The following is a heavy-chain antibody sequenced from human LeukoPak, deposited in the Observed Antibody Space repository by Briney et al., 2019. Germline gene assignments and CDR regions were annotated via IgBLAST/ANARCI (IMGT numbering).Heavy chain of an antibody. V-gene: IGHV1-2*02. CDR3: AREYCSGGSCYRNWFDP. D-gene: IGHD2-15*01. CDR2: INPNSGGT. Sequence: ASVKVSCKASGYTFNVYYIHWVRQAPGQGLEWMGWINPNSGGTNYAQEFQGRVTMTRDTSISTAYMELSRLRSDDTAVYYCAREYCSGGSCYRNWFDPWGQGTLVTVSS. CDR1: GYTFNVYY. J-gene: IGHJ5*02.